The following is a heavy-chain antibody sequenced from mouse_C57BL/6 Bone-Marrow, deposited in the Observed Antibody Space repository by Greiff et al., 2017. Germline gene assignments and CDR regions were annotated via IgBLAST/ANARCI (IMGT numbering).Heavy chain of an antibody. J-gene: IGHJ4*01. CDR3: ARDFYAMDY. CDR1: GFTFSSYA. Sequence: EVKLMESGGGLVKPGGSLKLSCAASGFTFSSYAMSWVRQTPEKRLEWVATISDGGNYTYYPDNVKGRFTISRDNAKNNLYLQMSHLKSEDTAMYYCARDFYAMDYGGQGTSVTV. V-gene: IGHV5-4*01. CDR2: ISDGGNYT.